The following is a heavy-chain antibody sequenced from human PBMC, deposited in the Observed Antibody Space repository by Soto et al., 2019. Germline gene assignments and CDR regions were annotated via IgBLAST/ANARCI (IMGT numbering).Heavy chain of an antibody. CDR3: ASMGGRYSAYAYFDY. Sequence: PGGSLRLSCAASGFTFRSYAMSWVRQAPGKGLEWVSVISDSGGSTYYADSVQGRFTISRDNSKNTLYLQMNNLRAEDTAVYYCASMGGRYSAYAYFDYWGQGTLVTVSS. V-gene: IGHV3-23*01. D-gene: IGHD5-12*01. J-gene: IGHJ4*02. CDR1: GFTFRSYA. CDR2: ISDSGGST.